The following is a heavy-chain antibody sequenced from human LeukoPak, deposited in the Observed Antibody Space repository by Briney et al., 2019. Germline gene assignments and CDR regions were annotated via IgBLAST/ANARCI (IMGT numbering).Heavy chain of an antibody. CDR2: IGTAGDT. D-gene: IGHD6-19*01. V-gene: IGHV3-13*01. Sequence: GGSLRLSCAASGFTFSSYDMHWVRKATGKGLEWVSAIGTAGDTYYPGSVKGRFTISRENAKNSLYLQMNSLRAEDTAVYYCARGDSSAGNWFDPWGQGTLVTVSS. J-gene: IGHJ5*02. CDR3: ARGDSSAGNWFDP. CDR1: GFTFSSYD.